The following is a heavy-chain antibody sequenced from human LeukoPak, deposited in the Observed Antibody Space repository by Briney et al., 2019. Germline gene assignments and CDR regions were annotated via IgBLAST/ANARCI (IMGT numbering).Heavy chain of an antibody. CDR3: AKSRGIYDNSGWRTFDY. Sequence: GGSLRLSCAASGFTFNNYDMGWVRQAPGMGLEWVSSFSGSGGSTYYADSVKGRFTISRDNSKNTLYLQMRSLRAEDTAIYYCAKSRGIYDNSGWRTFDYWGQGTLVTVSS. J-gene: IGHJ4*02. CDR1: GFTFNNYD. CDR2: FSGSGGST. D-gene: IGHD6-19*01. V-gene: IGHV3-23*01.